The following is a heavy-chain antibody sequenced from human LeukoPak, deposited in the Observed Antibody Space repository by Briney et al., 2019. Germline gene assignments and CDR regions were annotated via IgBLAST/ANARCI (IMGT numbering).Heavy chain of an antibody. Sequence: ASVKVSCKASGYTFTGYYMHWVRQAPGQGLEWMGWINPNSGGTNYAQKFQGRVNMTRDTSISTAYMELSRLRFDDTAVYYCAGSGYDYGDAATDYWGQGTLVTVSS. CDR2: INPNSGGT. CDR3: AGSGYDYGDAATDY. CDR1: GYTFTGYY. V-gene: IGHV1-2*02. J-gene: IGHJ4*02. D-gene: IGHD4-17*01.